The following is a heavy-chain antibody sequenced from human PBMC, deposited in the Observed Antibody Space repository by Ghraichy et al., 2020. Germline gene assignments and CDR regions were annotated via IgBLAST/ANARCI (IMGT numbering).Heavy chain of an antibody. Sequence: GESLNISCQGSGFTFSNYWIGWVRQMPGKGLEWMGIIFPGHSDIRYSPSFQGQVTISADNSINTAYLQWTSLKASDSAIYYCTRRAGLQPGSTVFNYYLDVWGKGTTVTVSS. CDR2: IFPGHSDI. CDR1: GFTFSNYW. CDR3: TRRAGLQPGSTVFNYYLDV. V-gene: IGHV5-51*01. J-gene: IGHJ6*03. D-gene: IGHD3-10*01.